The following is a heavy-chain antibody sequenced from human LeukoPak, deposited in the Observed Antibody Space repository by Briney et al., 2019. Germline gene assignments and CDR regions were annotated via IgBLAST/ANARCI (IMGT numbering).Heavy chain of an antibody. J-gene: IGHJ3*02. CDR1: GFTFSSYA. CDR2: ISYDGSNK. V-gene: IGHV3-30-3*01. Sequence: GGSLRLSCAASGFTFSSYAMHWVRQAPGKGLEWVAVISYDGSNKYYADSVKGRFTISRDNSKITLYLQMNSLRAEDTAVYYCARERAGYSSSWYGVLDAFDIWGQGTMVTVSS. D-gene: IGHD6-13*01. CDR3: ARERAGYSSSWYGVLDAFDI.